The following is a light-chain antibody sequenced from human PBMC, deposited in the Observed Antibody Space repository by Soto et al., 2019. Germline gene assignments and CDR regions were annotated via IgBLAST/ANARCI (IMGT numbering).Light chain of an antibody. Sequence: EIVLTQSPGPLSLSPGERTTLSCRASQSVASYYLAWYQQKPGQAPSLLIYATSYRATGVPDRFSGSGSGTEFTLTIIRLEPEDFALYSRQYYGSSPYTFGQGTKVDIK. V-gene: IGKV3-20*01. CDR3: QYYGSSPYT. CDR2: ATS. CDR1: QSVASYY. J-gene: IGKJ2*01.